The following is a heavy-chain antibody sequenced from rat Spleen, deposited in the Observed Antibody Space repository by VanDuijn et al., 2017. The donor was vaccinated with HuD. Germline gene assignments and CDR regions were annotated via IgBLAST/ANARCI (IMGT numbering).Heavy chain of an antibody. CDR2: ISPSGNYT. V-gene: IGHV5-25*01. J-gene: IGHJ2*01. D-gene: IGHD5-1*01. CDR1: GFTFTNYY. CDR3: ATTPGRPFAY. Sequence: EVQLVESGGGLVQPVRSMKLSCAASGFTFTNYYMAWVRQAPTKGLEWVASISPSGNYTNYRDSVKGRFTISRDKAKTTLYLKLDSLRSEDTATYYCATTPGRPFAYWGQGVMVTVSS.